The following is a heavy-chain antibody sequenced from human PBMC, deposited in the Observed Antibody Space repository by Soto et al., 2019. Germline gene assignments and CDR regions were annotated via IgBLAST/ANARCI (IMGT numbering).Heavy chain of an antibody. CDR2: IFHDGTA. J-gene: IGHJ4*02. Sequence: XESLSLSCAVSGVSMSSGNWWTWVRQTPQRGLEYIGEIFHDGTANYYPSFERRVAISVDTSKNQFSLKLTSVTAADTAIYFCARLVYDTRLNYIYFDFWGQGALVTVSS. CDR1: GVSMSSGNW. CDR3: ARLVYDTRLNYIYFDF. V-gene: IGHV4-4*01. D-gene: IGHD2-8*01.